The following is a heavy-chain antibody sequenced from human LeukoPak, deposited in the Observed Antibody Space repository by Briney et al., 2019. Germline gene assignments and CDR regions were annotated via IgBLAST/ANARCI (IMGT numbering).Heavy chain of an antibody. CDR3: ARGTRDCSSTSCPINAFDI. D-gene: IGHD2-2*01. V-gene: IGHV1-69*13. Sequence: SVKVSCKASGGTFSSYAISWVRQAPGQGLEWMGGIIPIFGTANYAQKFQGRVTITADESTSTAYMELSSLRSEDTAVYYCARGTRDCSSTSCPINAFDIWGQGTMVTVSS. J-gene: IGHJ3*02. CDR1: GGTFSSYA. CDR2: IIPIFGTA.